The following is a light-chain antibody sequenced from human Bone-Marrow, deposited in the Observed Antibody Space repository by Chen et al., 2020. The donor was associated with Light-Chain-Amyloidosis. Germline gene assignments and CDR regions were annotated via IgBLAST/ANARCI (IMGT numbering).Light chain of an antibody. CDR2: DDS. CDR3: QVWDRSSDRPV. J-gene: IGLJ3*02. Sequence: SYVLTQPSSVSVAPGPTAPIPCGGNNIGSTSVHWYQQTPGQAPLLVVYDDSDRPSGIPERLSGSNSGNTATLTISRVEAGDEADYYCQVWDRSSDRPVFGGGTKLTVL. V-gene: IGLV3-21*02. CDR1: NIGSTS.